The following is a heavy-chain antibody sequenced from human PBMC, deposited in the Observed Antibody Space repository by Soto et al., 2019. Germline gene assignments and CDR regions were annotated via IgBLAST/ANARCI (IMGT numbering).Heavy chain of an antibody. CDR1: GYTFSNYS. CDR2: VNAYNGNT. J-gene: IGHJ4*01. V-gene: IGHV1-18*01. D-gene: IGHD3-22*01. Sequence: ASVKVSCKASGYTFSNYSFSWVRQAPGQGLEWMGWVNAYNGNTNYPQNFQGRVTMTTDTSTSTAYMELRSLRSDDTAVYYCARTETYYYDSSGLDYWG. CDR3: ARTETYYYDSSGLDY.